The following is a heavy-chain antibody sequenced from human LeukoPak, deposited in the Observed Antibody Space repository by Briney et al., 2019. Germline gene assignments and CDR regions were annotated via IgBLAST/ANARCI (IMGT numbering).Heavy chain of an antibody. CDR1: GFTFSSYA. CDR2: ISGSGGST. CDR3: AKDRWFGESPFDY. Sequence: PGGSLRLSCAASGFTFSSYAMNWVRQAPGKGLEWVSAISGSGGSTYYADSVKGRFTISRDNSKNTLYLQMNSLRAEDTAVYYCAKDRWFGESPFDYWGQGTLVTVSS. D-gene: IGHD3-10*01. J-gene: IGHJ4*02. V-gene: IGHV3-23*01.